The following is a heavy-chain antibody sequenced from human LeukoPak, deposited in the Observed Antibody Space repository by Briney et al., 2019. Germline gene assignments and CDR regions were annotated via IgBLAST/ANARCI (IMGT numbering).Heavy chain of an antibody. Sequence: SGGSLRLSCAASGFTFSSYAMSWVRQAPGKGLEWVSAISGSGGSTYYADSVKGRFTISRDNSKNTLYLQMNSLRAEDTAVYYCAKDQGIAVAGGFDYWGQGTLVTVFS. CDR3: AKDQGIAVAGGFDY. CDR2: ISGSGGST. D-gene: IGHD6-19*01. CDR1: GFTFSSYA. V-gene: IGHV3-23*01. J-gene: IGHJ4*02.